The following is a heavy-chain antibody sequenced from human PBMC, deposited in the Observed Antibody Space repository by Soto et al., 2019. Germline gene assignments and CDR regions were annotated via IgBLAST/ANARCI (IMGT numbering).Heavy chain of an antibody. Sequence: QVQLQESGPGLVKPSQTLSLTCTVSGGSISSGGYYWSWIRQHPGKGLERIGYIYYSGSTYYNPSLKSRVTISVDTSKNQFSLKLSSVTAADTAVYYCASGSYSSSWYVWFDPWGQGTLVTVSS. D-gene: IGHD6-13*01. CDR2: IYYSGST. V-gene: IGHV4-31*03. J-gene: IGHJ5*02. CDR1: GGSISSGGYY. CDR3: ASGSYSSSWYVWFDP.